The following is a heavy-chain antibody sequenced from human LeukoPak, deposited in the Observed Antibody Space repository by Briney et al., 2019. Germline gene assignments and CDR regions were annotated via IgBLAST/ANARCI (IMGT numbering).Heavy chain of an antibody. D-gene: IGHD5-18*01. CDR3: ARDGPGYSFDH. CDR2: ISTGGSTI. V-gene: IGHV3-48*03. Sequence: PGGSLRLSCAASGFTFSSSQMHWVRPAPGKGLEWVSCISTGGSTIYNADSVKGRFTVSRDNARNSLYLQMKSLRDEDTAVYYCARDGPGYSFDHWGQGTLVTVSS. J-gene: IGHJ4*02. CDR1: GFTFSSSQ.